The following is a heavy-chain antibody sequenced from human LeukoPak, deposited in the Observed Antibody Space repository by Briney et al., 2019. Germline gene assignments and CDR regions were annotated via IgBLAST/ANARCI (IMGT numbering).Heavy chain of an antibody. CDR1: GYSISSGYY. J-gene: IGHJ5*02. D-gene: IGHD2-15*01. V-gene: IGHV4-38-2*01. Sequence: SETLSLTCAVSGYSISSGYYWGWIRQPPGKGLEWIGSIYHSGSTYYNPSLKSRVTISVDTSKNQFSLKLSSVTAADTAVYYCARMRGGSLHFDFDPWGQGTLVTVSS. CDR2: IYHSGST. CDR3: ARMRGGSLHFDFDP.